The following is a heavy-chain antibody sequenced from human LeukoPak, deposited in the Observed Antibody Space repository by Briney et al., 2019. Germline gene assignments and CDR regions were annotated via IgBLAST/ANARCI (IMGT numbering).Heavy chain of an antibody. CDR1: GYTLTELS. V-gene: IGHV1-24*01. CDR3: ASDKLGTDAFDI. D-gene: IGHD7-27*01. CDR2: FDPEDGET. Sequence: ASVKVSCKVSGYTLTELSMHWVRQAPGKGLEWMGGFDPEDGETIYAQKFQGRVTMTEDTSTDTAYMELSSLRSEDTAVYYCASDKLGTDAFDIWGQGTVVTVSS. J-gene: IGHJ3*02.